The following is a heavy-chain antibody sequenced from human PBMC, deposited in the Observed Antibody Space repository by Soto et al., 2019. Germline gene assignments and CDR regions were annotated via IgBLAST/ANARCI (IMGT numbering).Heavy chain of an antibody. J-gene: IGHJ4*02. Sequence: ASVKVSCKVSGSTLTELSFHWVRQAPEKGLEWMGGFVPEDGPTISAQRFQGRLTMTEDTSTDTAYMDLSSLRSEDTAVYYCAAVRGLLVYLSIWGQGTLVTVS. D-gene: IGHD2-8*01. CDR1: GSTLTELS. CDR3: AAVRGLLVYLSI. CDR2: FVPEDGPT. V-gene: IGHV1-24*01.